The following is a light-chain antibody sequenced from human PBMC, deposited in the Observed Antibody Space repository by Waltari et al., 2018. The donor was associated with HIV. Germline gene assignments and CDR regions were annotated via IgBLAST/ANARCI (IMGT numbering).Light chain of an antibody. Sequence: DIVMTQSPLSLPVTPGEPASISCRSSQSLLHSNGYNYLDWYLQRPGQPPQLLIYLGSHRASGVPDRFSGSGSGTDFTLKISRVEAEDVGVYYCMQALQTPRTFGQGSKVELK. CDR1: QSLLHSNGYNY. CDR2: LGS. J-gene: IGKJ1*01. V-gene: IGKV2-28*01. CDR3: MQALQTPRT.